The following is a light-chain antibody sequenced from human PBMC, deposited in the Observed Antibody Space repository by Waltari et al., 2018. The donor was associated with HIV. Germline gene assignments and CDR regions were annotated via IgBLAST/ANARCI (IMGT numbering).Light chain of an antibody. CDR1: QSVRSG. CDR3: QQYSDWPPFT. CDR2: AAS. V-gene: IGKV3-15*01. J-gene: IGKJ4*01. Sequence: EIVMTQSPATLSVSPGERATLPCRASQSVRSGLAWYQQKPGQPPRLLIYAASTRATGIPARFSGSGSGTEFTLTISSLQSEEFAVYYCQQYSDWPPFTFGGGTKVEIK.